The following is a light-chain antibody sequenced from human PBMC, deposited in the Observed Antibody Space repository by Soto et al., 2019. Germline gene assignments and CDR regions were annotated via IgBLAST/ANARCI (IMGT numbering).Light chain of an antibody. Sequence: EIVLTQSPATLSLSPGERATLSCRASQSVSSYLAWYQQKPGQAPRLLIYDASNRAPGIPARFSGSGSGTDFTLTISRLEPEDFAVYYCQQRSNWPSRTFGQGTKVEIK. J-gene: IGKJ1*01. V-gene: IGKV3-11*01. CDR2: DAS. CDR3: QQRSNWPSRT. CDR1: QSVSSY.